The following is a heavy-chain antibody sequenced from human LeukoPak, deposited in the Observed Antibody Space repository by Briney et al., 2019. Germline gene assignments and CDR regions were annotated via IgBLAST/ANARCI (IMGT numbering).Heavy chain of an antibody. D-gene: IGHD3-3*01. CDR1: GFTFSSYG. J-gene: IGHJ4*02. CDR2: IRYDGSNK. CDR3: AKDPRDYDFWSDSYYFDY. V-gene: IGHV3-30*02. Sequence: GGSLRLSCAASGFTFSSYGMHWVRQAPGKGLEWVAFIRYDGSNKYYADSVKGRFTISRDNSKNTLYLQMNSLRAEDTAVYYCAKDPRDYDFWSDSYYFDYWGQGTLVTVSS.